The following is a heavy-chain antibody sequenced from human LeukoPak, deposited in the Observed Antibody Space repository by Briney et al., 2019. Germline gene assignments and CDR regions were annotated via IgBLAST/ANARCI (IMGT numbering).Heavy chain of an antibody. CDR1: GFTFSTHA. Sequence: GGSLRLSCAPSGFTFSTHAMSWVRQAPGKGLEWVANIKQDGSEKYYVDSVKGRFTISRDNAKNSLYLQMNSLRAEDTAVYYCARDVNIVVVPAAPPVYYGMDVWGQGTTVTVSS. V-gene: IGHV3-7*01. CDR2: IKQDGSEK. D-gene: IGHD2-2*01. J-gene: IGHJ6*02. CDR3: ARDVNIVVVPAAPPVYYGMDV.